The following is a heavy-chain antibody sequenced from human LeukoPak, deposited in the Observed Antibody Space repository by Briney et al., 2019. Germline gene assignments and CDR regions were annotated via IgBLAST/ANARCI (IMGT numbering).Heavy chain of an antibody. CDR3: SGRGAGPYYFEY. CDR2: ISSRGTVT. V-gene: IGHV3-11*01. Sequence: PGGSLRLSCAASGFKFSDYHMNWIRQAPGKGLERISYISSRGTVTYYADSVQGRFTISRDSAENSWYLQMSALKAEDTAVYYCSGRGAGPYYFEYWGQGTLVPVSS. J-gene: IGHJ4*01. D-gene: IGHD1-26*01. CDR1: GFKFSDYH.